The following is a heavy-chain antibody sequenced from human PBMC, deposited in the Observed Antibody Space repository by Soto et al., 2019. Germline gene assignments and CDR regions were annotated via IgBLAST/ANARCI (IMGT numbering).Heavy chain of an antibody. Sequence: SVKVSCKASGGTFSGYAISWVRQAPGQGLEWMGGIIPIFGTANYAQKFQGRVTITADESTSTAYMELSSLRSEDTAVYYCASYYGSGSYYKIGHYYYGMDVWGQGTTVTVSS. CDR3: ASYYGSGSYYKIGHYYYGMDV. D-gene: IGHD3-10*01. CDR1: GGTFSGYA. J-gene: IGHJ6*02. V-gene: IGHV1-69*13. CDR2: IIPIFGTA.